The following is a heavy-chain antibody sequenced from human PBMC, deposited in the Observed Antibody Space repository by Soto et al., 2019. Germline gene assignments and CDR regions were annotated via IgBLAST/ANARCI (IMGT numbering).Heavy chain of an antibody. D-gene: IGHD1-26*01. CDR1: GYTFTTYA. CDR2: INAGNGNT. J-gene: IGHJ4*02. Sequence: ASVKVSCKASGYTFTTYAMHWARQAPGQRLEWMGWINAGNGNTKYSQKFQGRVTITRDTSASTAYMELSSLRSEDTAVFYCARGGNYYSWDLHYWGQGTLVTVSS. CDR3: ARGGNYYSWDLHY. V-gene: IGHV1-3*01.